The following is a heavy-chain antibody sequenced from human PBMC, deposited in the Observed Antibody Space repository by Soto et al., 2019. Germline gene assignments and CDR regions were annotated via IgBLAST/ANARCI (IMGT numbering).Heavy chain of an antibody. CDR2: IYTSGST. D-gene: IGHD2-21*02. CDR1: GGSISSYY. CDR3: ARDWVVTAIPGDYYYGMDV. V-gene: IGHV4-4*07. Sequence: SETLSLTCTVSGGSISSYYWSWIRQPAGKGLEWIGRIYTSGSTNYNPSLKSRVTMSVDTSKNRFSLKLSSVTAADTAVYYCARDWVVTAIPGDYYYGMDVWGQGTTVTVSS. J-gene: IGHJ6*02.